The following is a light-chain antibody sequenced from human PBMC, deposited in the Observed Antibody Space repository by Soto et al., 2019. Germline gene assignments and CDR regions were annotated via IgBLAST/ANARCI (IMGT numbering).Light chain of an antibody. J-gene: IGLJ2*01. CDR2: GNN. CDR3: AAWDDSLNGWI. CDR1: SSNIGSNT. Sequence: QSVLTQPPSASGTPGQRVTISCSGSSSNIGSNTVNWYQQLPGTAPKLLIYGNNQRPSGVPDRFSGSKSGTSASLVISGLQSEDEASYFCAAWDDSLNGWIFGGGTKLTVL. V-gene: IGLV1-44*01.